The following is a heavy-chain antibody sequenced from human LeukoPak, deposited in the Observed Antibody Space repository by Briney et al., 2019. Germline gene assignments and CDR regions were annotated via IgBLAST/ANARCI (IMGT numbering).Heavy chain of an antibody. V-gene: IGHV5-51*01. CDR1: GYTFTSYF. Sequence: GESLKISCKASGYTFTSYFIAWVRQMPGKGLEWMGIIYPADSDTAYSPSFQGQVTISADKSISTVYLQWSSLKASDTAMYYCARQSRDGSKTRGYYFDYWGQGTLVTVS. CDR3: ARQSRDGSKTRGYYFDY. CDR2: IYPADSDT. D-gene: IGHD3-10*01. J-gene: IGHJ4*02.